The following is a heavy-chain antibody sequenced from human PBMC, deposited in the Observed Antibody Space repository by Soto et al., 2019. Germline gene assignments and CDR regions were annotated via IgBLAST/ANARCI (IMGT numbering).Heavy chain of an antibody. CDR1: GLTLSPYW. V-gene: IGHV3-7*03. J-gene: IGHJ4*02. Sequence: GGSLRRSWGCFGLTLSPYWMTRFRQAPGKGLEWVASIKEDGSVKNYADSVKGRFTVARDNVKRAMFLQMTSVRADDTAVYFCARDVSSEYASILDVWGRGARVTVSS. CDR3: ARDVSSEYASILDV. D-gene: IGHD3-3*01. CDR2: IKEDGSVK.